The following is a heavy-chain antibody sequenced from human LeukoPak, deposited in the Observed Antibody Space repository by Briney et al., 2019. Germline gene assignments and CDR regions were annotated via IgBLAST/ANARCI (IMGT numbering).Heavy chain of an antibody. D-gene: IGHD7-27*01. V-gene: IGHV1-8*02. Sequence: ASVTVSCKTSGYIFAHNGISWVRQAPGQGPEWMGWMSPNSGITGYAQKFQGRVTMTRNTAISTAYMELSSLRSEDTAVYYCVRTPPNWGADYWGQGTLVTVSS. CDR1: GYIFAHNG. CDR3: VRTPPNWGADY. CDR2: MSPNSGIT. J-gene: IGHJ4*02.